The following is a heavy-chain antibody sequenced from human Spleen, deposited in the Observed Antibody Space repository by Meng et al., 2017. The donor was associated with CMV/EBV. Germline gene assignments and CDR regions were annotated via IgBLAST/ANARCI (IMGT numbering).Heavy chain of an antibody. CDR1: GFTFSSYS. CDR3: LRESTGTYRFDH. J-gene: IGHJ4*02. V-gene: IGHV3-48*04. CDR2: ISSSSSTI. D-gene: IGHD3-16*01. Sequence: GESLKISCAASGFTFSSYSMNWVRQAPGKGLEWVSYISSSSSTIYYADSVKGRFTISRDNSENTVYLHMNSLKAGDTAVYYCLRESTGTYRFDHWGQGTLVTSPQ.